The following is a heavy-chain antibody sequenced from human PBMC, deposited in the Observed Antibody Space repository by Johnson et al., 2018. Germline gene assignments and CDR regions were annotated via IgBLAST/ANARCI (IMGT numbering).Heavy chain of an antibody. CDR3: AKGTSDSCYSAAAY. Sequence: EVQLVESGGGLVQPGGSLRLSCAASGFTFSSYAMTWVRQAPGKRLEWVSSISDNGDATYYGDSLKGRVAISRDNSKNTLYLQMNPLSAEDTALYYCAKGTSDSCYSAAAYWGQGALVTVSS. D-gene: IGHD2-2*01. V-gene: IGHV3-23*04. CDR1: GFTFSSYA. J-gene: IGHJ4*02. CDR2: ISDNGDAT.